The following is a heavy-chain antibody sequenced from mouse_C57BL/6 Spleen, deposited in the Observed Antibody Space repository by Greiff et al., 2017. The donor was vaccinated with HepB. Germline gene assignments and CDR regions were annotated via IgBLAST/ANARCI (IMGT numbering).Heavy chain of an antibody. Sequence: QVQLQQSGAELARPGASVKLSCKASGYTFTSYGISWVKQRTGQGLEWIGEIYPRSGNTYYNEKFKGKATLTADKSSSTAYMELRSLTSEDSAVYFCARLYEYDAMDYWGQGTSVTVSS. J-gene: IGHJ4*01. V-gene: IGHV1-81*01. CDR1: GYTFTSYG. D-gene: IGHD2-3*01. CDR3: ARLYEYDAMDY. CDR2: IYPRSGNT.